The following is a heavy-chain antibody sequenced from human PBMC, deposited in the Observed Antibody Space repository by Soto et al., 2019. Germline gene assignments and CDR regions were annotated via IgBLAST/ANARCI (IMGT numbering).Heavy chain of an antibody. CDR2: IYYNGNT. V-gene: IGHV4-31*03. CDR3: ARGGRNSVGGY. D-gene: IGHD2-15*01. J-gene: IGHJ4*02. Sequence: PSETLSLTCTVSGGSISSGGYYWSWIRQHPGKGLEWIGYIYYNGNTYSNPSLKSRVIISVDTSKKQFSLRLTSVSVADTAVYYCARGGRNSVGGYWGQRTFVTVSS. CDR1: GGSISSGGYY.